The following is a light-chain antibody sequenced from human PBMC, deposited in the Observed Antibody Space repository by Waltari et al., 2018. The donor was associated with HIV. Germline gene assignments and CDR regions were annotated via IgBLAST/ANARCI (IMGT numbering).Light chain of an antibody. CDR1: QSLLYSTKNQTF. Sequence: DIVMTQSPDSLAVSLGERATINCKSSQSLLYSTKNQTFLAWYQQKPRQPPKLLIYWASVRGSGVPDRFSASGSETDFTLTINSLQAEDGALYYCQQYYHTLWTFGRGTKVEIK. CDR2: WAS. J-gene: IGKJ1*01. CDR3: QQYYHTLWT. V-gene: IGKV4-1*01.